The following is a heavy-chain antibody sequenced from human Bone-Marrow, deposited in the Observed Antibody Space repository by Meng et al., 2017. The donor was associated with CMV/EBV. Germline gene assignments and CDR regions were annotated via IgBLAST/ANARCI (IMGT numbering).Heavy chain of an antibody. CDR3: AKDDPVFHY. CDR1: GFTFSSYV. Sequence: QVRLVESGGGVVQPGGFLRLSCAASGFTFSSYVMHWVRQARGKGPELVAFIRNDESNKYYGESVKGRFTISRDTSKNTVDLQMNSLRTEDTAVYYCAKDDPVFHYWGQGTLVTVSA. V-gene: IGHV3-30*02. CDR2: IRNDESNK. J-gene: IGHJ4*02.